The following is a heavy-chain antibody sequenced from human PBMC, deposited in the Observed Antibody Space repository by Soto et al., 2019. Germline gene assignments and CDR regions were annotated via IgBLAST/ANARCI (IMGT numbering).Heavy chain of an antibody. CDR3: ARDGYSCGPGGFFAY. CDR2: IIPILGIA. D-gene: IGHD5-18*01. CDR1: GGTFSSYT. Sequence: QVQLVQSGAEVKKPGSSVKVSCKASGGTFSSYTISWVRQAPGQGLEWMGRIIPILGIANYAQKFQGRVTITAEKSTSTAYMELSSLRSDDTAVYYCARDGYSCGPGGFFAYWGQGTLVTVSS. J-gene: IGHJ4*02. V-gene: IGHV1-69*08.